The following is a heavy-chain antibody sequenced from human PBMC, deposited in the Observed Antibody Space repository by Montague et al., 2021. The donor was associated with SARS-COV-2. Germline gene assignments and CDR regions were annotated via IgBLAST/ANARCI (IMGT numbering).Heavy chain of an antibody. CDR1: GESIDHYC. J-gene: IGHJ1*01. Sequence: SETLSLTCTVSGESIDHYCYSWIRQRQRPGTEPMGYIFYSGTTGYNPSLRSRISISIDMSNYQFSLQLTSLTSADTAVYYCARGQRGFPVWGQGKLATVSS. CDR3: ARGQRGFPV. D-gene: IGHD5-12*01. CDR2: IFYSGTT. V-gene: IGHV4-59*01.